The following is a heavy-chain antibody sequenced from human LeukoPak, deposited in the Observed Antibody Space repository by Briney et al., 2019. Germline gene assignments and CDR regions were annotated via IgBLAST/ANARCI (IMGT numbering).Heavy chain of an antibody. J-gene: IGHJ5*02. V-gene: IGHV1-18*01. D-gene: IGHD6-13*01. CDR1: GFTFTDYG. Sequence: GASVKVSCKASGFTFTDYGISWVRLAPGQGLEWMGWISAHNDNANYAQKFQGRVTMTTDTSTSTVYMEIRRLRSDDTADYCARPRSLGTSWSRAWLAPWGQGTLITVPS. CDR2: ISAHNDNA. CDR3: ARPRSLGTSWSRAWLAP.